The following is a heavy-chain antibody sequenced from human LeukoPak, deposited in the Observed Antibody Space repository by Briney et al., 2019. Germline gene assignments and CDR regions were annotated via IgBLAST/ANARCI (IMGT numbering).Heavy chain of an antibody. V-gene: IGHV3-7*01. CDR1: GFTFSSYW. J-gene: IGHJ4*02. D-gene: IGHD3-16*01. CDR3: ARDWGGKNDS. CDR2: IKQDGSEK. Sequence: AGGSLRPSCAASGFTFSSYWMTWVRQAPAKGLEWVANIKQDGSEKYYVDSVKGRFTISRDNARNSLYLQMNSLRAEDTAVYYCARDWGGKNDSWGQGTLVTVSS.